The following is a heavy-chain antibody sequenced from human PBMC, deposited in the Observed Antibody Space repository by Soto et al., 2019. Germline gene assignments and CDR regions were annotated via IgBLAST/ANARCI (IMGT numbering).Heavy chain of an antibody. D-gene: IGHD5-12*01. J-gene: IGHJ4*02. V-gene: IGHV3-64D*08. CDR2: ISSNGGST. CDR3: VKDQEGATIRDFDY. CDR1: GFTFSSYA. Sequence: GGSLRLSCSASGFTFSSYAMHWVRQAPGKGLEYVSAISSNGGSTYYADSVKGGFTISRDNSKNTLYLQMSSLRAEDTAVYYCVKDQEGATIRDFDYWGQGTLVTVSS.